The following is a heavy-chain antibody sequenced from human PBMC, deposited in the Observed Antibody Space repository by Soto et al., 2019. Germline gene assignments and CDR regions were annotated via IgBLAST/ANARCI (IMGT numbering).Heavy chain of an antibody. D-gene: IGHD6-13*01. Sequence: QVQLQESGPGLVKPSQTLSLTCTVSGGSISSGGYYWSWIRQHPGKGLEWIGYIYYSGRTYYNPSLNSRVTISVDTSKNQFSLKLSSVTAADTAVYYCARAIDESISWYGEYFPHWGQGTLVTVSS. V-gene: IGHV4-31*03. CDR1: GGSISSGGYY. CDR2: IYYSGRT. CDR3: ARAIDESISWYGEYFPH. J-gene: IGHJ1*01.